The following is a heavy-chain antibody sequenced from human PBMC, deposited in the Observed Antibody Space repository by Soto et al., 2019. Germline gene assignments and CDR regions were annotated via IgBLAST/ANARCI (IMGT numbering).Heavy chain of an antibody. CDR2: ISKSGSII. V-gene: IGHV3-11*01. CDR1: GITFSYYY. J-gene: IGHJ5*02. Sequence: PGGFLILCDAAAGITFSYYYMSWLRQPPGKGLEWVSYISKSGSIIHFADSVKGRFAISRDNAKNTLYLQMSSLRAEDTALYYCARHLSPYSDYYDESTSETWFDPWGQGTLVTVSS. CDR3: ARHLSPYSDYYDESTSETWFDP. D-gene: IGHD3-16*01.